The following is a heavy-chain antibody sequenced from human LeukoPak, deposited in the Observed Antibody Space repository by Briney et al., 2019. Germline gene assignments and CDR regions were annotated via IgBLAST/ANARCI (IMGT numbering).Heavy chain of an antibody. V-gene: IGHV3-23*01. CDR2: TSGSGGST. D-gene: IGHD3-9*01. CDR1: GFTFSSYA. J-gene: IGHJ4*02. CDR3: AKDAYYDILTGHYYFDY. Sequence: SGGSLRLSCAASGFTFSSYAMSWVRQAPGKGLEWVSATSGSGGSTYYADSVKGRFTISRDNSKNTLYLQMNSLRAEDTAVYYCAKDAYYDILTGHYYFDYWGQGTLVTVSS.